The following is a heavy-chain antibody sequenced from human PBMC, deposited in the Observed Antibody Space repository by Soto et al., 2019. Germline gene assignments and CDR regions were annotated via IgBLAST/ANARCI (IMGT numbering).Heavy chain of an antibody. Sequence: EVQLVESGGGLVKPGGSLRLSCAASGFTFSSYSMNWVRQAPGKGLEWVSSISSSSSYIYYADSVKGRFTISRDNAKNSLYLQMNSLRAEDTAVYYCARIRDIVVVPAAMEFDYWGQGTLVTVSS. J-gene: IGHJ4*02. CDR2: ISSSSSYI. V-gene: IGHV3-21*01. CDR3: ARIRDIVVVPAAMEFDY. CDR1: GFTFSSYS. D-gene: IGHD2-2*01.